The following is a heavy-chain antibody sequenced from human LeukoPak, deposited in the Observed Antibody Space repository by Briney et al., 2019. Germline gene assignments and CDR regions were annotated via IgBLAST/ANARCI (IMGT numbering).Heavy chain of an antibody. CDR1: GFTFSSYW. Sequence: PGGCLRLSCAASGFTFSSYWMHLVRQAPGKGLVWVSRINSDGSSTSYADSVKGRFTISRDNAKNTLYLQMNSLRAEDTAVYYCARADRYDFWSGYSFDVWGQGTLVTVSS. V-gene: IGHV3-74*01. J-gene: IGHJ4*02. CDR3: ARADRYDFWSGYSFDV. D-gene: IGHD3-3*01. CDR2: INSDGSST.